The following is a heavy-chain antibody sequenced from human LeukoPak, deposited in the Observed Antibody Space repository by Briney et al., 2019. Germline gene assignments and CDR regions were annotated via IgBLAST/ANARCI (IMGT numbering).Heavy chain of an antibody. CDR1: GGSFSGYY. D-gene: IGHD2-21*02. CDR2: INHSGST. J-gene: IGHJ4*02. CDR3: ARTLAPPYCGGDCYSSNYFDY. V-gene: IGHV4-34*01. Sequence: PSETLSLTCAVYGGSFSGYYWSWIRQPPGKGMEWIGEINHSGSTNYNPSLKSRVTISVDTSKNQFSLKLSSVTAADTAVYYCARTLAPPYCGGDCYSSNYFDYWGQGALVTVSS.